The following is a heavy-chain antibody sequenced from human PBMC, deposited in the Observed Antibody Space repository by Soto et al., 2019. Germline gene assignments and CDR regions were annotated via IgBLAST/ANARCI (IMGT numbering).Heavy chain of an antibody. V-gene: IGHV1-24*01. CDR3: ATLSREWFGELLPRDYYYMEV. D-gene: IGHD3-10*01. CDR1: GYTLTELS. CDR2: FDPEDGET. Sequence: GASVKVSCKFSGYTLTELSMHWVRQAPGKGLEWMGGFDPEDGETIYAQKFQGRVTMTEDTSTDTAYMELSSLRSEDTAVYYCATLSREWFGELLPRDYYYMEVWGKGTTVTVSS. J-gene: IGHJ6*03.